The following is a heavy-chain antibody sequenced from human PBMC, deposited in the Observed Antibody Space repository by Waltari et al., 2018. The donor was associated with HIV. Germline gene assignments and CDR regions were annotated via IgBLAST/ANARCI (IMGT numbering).Heavy chain of an antibody. Sequence: QIMQSEGERVRRGGSFSISCFASGVDFKDHLVSWIRQVPGEGLEWLAAISSDGTKTHYADSVKGRFTIVRNNGKNSIRLDMTNLGGADTGFYFCARESEWLYSAFFDFWGSGSLLTVSS. CDR1: GVDFKDHL. CDR3: ARESEWLYSAFFDF. D-gene: IGHD6-19*01. V-gene: IGHV3-7*01. J-gene: IGHJ5*01. CDR2: ISSDGTKT.